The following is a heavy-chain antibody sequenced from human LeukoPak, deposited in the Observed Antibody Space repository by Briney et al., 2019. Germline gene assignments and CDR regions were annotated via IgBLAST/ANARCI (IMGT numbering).Heavy chain of an antibody. D-gene: IGHD2-2*01. CDR2: ISAYNGNT. Sequence: GASVKVSCKASGYTFINYGISWVRQAPGQGLEWMGWISAYNGNTNYAQRLQGRVTMTTDTSTSTDYMELRSLRSDDTAVYYCARVMAYCTRTSCHDYWGQGTLVTVSS. V-gene: IGHV1-18*01. CDR3: ARVMAYCTRTSCHDY. J-gene: IGHJ4*02. CDR1: GYTFINYG.